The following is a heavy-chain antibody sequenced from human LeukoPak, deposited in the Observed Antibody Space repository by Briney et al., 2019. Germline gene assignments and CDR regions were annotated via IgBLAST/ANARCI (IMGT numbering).Heavy chain of an antibody. CDR3: ARETGSGLFTLP. CDR2: IYYTGNT. CDR1: GISISSSNSY. D-gene: IGHD3/OR15-3a*01. J-gene: IGHJ4*02. Sequence: SETLSLTCTVSGISISSSNSYWGWIRQLPGKGLEWIGSIYYTGNTYYNASLKSRVTISIDTSKNQISLRLTSVTAADTAMYYCARETGSGLFTLPGGQGTLVTVSS. V-gene: IGHV4-39*02.